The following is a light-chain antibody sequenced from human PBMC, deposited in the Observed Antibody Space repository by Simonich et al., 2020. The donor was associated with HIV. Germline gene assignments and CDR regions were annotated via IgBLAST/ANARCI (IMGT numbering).Light chain of an antibody. CDR3: QQYNNWPWT. J-gene: IGKJ1*01. CDR2: GTS. Sequence: EIVMTQSPATLSVSPGETTTLSCRASQSVRSNVAWYQQKPGQAPRLLIYGTSTRATGIPARFSGSGSWTDFTLTISSMESEDFAVYHCQQYNNWPWTFGQGTKVEIK. CDR1: QSVRSN. V-gene: IGKV3-15*01.